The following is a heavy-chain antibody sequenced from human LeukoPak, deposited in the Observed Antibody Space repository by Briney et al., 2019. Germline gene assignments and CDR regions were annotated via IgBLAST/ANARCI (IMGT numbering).Heavy chain of an antibody. CDR3: ARLAFDDYDSFYMDV. CDR1: GGSISSSSYY. J-gene: IGHJ6*03. Sequence: PSETLSLTCTVSGGSISSSSYYWGWIRQPPGKGLEWIGSIYCSGSTYYNPSLKSRVTISVDTSKNQFSLKLSSVTAADTAVYYCARLAFDDYDSFYMDVWGKGTTVTVSS. CDR2: IYCSGST. V-gene: IGHV4-39*01.